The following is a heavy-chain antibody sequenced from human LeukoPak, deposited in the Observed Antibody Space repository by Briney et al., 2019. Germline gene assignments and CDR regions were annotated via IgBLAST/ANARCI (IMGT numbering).Heavy chain of an antibody. CDR3: ACSTSKKLGFDP. CDR2: INPNSGGT. CDR1: GYTFTRSY. Sequence: ASVKVSCKASGYTFTRSYMNWVRQAPGPGLEWMGWINPNSGGTNYAQKFQGRVTMTRDTSISTAYMELSRRRSDDTAVYDCACSTSKKLGFDPWGQGTLVTVSS. V-gene: IGHV1-2*02. D-gene: IGHD2-2*01. J-gene: IGHJ5*02.